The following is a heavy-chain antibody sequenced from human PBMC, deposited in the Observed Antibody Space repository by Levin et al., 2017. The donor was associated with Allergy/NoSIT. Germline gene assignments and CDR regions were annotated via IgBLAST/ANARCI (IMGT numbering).Heavy chain of an antibody. CDR2: INAGSGNT. Sequence: GESLKISCKASGYTFTTYPIHWVRQAPGQGLEWMGWINAGSGNTKYSKKFQGRVTMTRDTSATTVYMELSGLTSQDTAIYYCAKTATRGLDPWGQGTLVTVSS. V-gene: IGHV1-3*01. J-gene: IGHJ5*02. CDR1: GYTFTTYP. CDR3: AKTATRGLDP. D-gene: IGHD3-10*01.